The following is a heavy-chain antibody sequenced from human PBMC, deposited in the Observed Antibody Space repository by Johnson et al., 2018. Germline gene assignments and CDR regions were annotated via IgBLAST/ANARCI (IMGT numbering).Heavy chain of an antibody. V-gene: IGHV3-53*02. D-gene: IGHD3-16*01. CDR3: ARGSRAYVWGSWGAFDI. CDR2: IYSGGST. CDR1: GFTVSSNY. J-gene: IGHJ3*02. Sequence: EVQLVETGGGLIQPGGSLRLSCAASGFTVSSNYMSWVRQAPGKGLEWVSVIYSGGSTYYTDSVKGRFTISRDNSKNTLYLQMNSLRAEDTAVYYCARGSRAYVWGSWGAFDIWGQGTMVTVSS.